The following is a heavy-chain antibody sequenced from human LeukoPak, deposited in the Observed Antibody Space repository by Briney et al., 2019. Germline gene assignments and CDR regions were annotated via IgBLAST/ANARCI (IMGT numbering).Heavy chain of an antibody. CDR3: ARRWLQSGYFDY. J-gene: IGHJ4*02. CDR2: MNPNSGNT. Sequence: GASVKVSCKASGYTFTSYDINWVRQATGQGLEWMGWMNPNSGNTGYAQKFQGRVTITRNTSISTAYMELSSLRSEDTAVYYCARRWLQSGYFDYWGQGTLVTVSS. D-gene: IGHD5-24*01. CDR1: GYTFTSYD. V-gene: IGHV1-8*03.